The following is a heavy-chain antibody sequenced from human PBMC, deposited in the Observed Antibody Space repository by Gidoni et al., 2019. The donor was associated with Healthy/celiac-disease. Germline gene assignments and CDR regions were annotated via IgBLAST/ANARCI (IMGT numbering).Heavy chain of an antibody. CDR3: ARGLTSGYFDY. CDR2: INHSGST. V-gene: IGHV4-34*01. J-gene: IGHJ4*02. Sequence: QVQLQQWGAGLLKPSETLSLTCAVYGGSFSGYYWSWIRQPPGKGLEWIGEINHSGSTNYNPSLKSRVTISVDTSKNQFSLKLSSVTAADTAVYYCARGLTSGYFDYWGQGTLVTVSS. D-gene: IGHD3-10*01. CDR1: GGSFSGYY.